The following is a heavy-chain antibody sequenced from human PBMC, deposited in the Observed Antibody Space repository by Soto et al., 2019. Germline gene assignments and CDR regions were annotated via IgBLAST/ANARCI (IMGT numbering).Heavy chain of an antibody. CDR2: ISTYNGDT. Sequence: QVQLVQSGAEVKKPGASVKVSCKASGYTFTRSGISWVRQAPGQGLEWMGWISTYNGDTNYAQTFQGRVTMTTDTSTSTVHMEVRSLRSDDTAVYYCAREGVATYYYYGMDVWGPGTPVTVSS. D-gene: IGHD5-12*01. J-gene: IGHJ6*02. V-gene: IGHV1-18*01. CDR3: AREGVATYYYYGMDV. CDR1: GYTFTRSG.